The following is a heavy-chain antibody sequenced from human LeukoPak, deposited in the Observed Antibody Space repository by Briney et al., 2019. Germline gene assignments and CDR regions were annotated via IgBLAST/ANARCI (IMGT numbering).Heavy chain of an antibody. CDR3: ARGPSGVHGYFHY. Sequence: PLQTLSLTCAISGDSVSSNSAIWHWIRQSPSRGLEWLGRTYYRSKWYNDYGVSVKSRMTINPDTSKNQFSLQLNSVTPEDTAVYYCARGPSGVHGYFHYWGQGTRVTVSS. CDR1: GDSVSSNSAI. CDR2: TYYRSKWYN. J-gene: IGHJ4*02. V-gene: IGHV6-1*01. D-gene: IGHD1-26*01.